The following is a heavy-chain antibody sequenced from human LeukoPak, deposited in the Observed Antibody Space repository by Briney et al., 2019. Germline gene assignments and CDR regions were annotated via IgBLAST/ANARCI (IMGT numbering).Heavy chain of an antibody. CDR2: IYYSGST. D-gene: IGHD1-7*01. Sequence: SETLSLTCTVSGGSIGSYYWSWIRQPPGKGLEWIGYIYYSGSTKYNPSLKSRVTISVDASKTQFSLKLNSVTAADTAVYYCARGSRELYYFDYWGQGTLVTVSS. CDR3: ARGSRELYYFDY. V-gene: IGHV4-59*01. CDR1: GGSIGSYY. J-gene: IGHJ4*02.